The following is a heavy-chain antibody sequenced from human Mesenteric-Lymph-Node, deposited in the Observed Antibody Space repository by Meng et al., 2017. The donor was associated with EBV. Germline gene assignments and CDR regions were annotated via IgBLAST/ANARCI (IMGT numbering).Heavy chain of an antibody. V-gene: IGHV4-34*01. CDR1: GGSFSGYY. CDR3: ARIIGYCTGGVCYGDWFDP. J-gene: IGHJ5*02. Sequence: VQLQRWGEGLLKPSVTLTLTCAVYGGSFSGYYWGWIRQPPGKGLEWIGEINHSGSTNYNPSLKSRVTISVDTSKNQFSLKLSSVTAADTAVYYCARIIGYCTGGVCYGDWFDPWGQGTLVTVSS. CDR2: INHSGST. D-gene: IGHD2-8*02.